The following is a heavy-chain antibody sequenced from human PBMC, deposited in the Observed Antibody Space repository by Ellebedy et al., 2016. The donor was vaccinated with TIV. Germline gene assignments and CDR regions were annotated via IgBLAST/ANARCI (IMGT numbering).Heavy chain of an antibody. D-gene: IGHD3-3*01. V-gene: IGHV1-8*01. CDR1: GYTFTSYN. CDR2: MNPNSGDT. J-gene: IGHJ6*03. CDR3: ARGRTIFGAVKLYYLDV. Sequence: ALVKVSCXASGYTFTSYNINWVRQATGQGLEWVGWMNPNSGDTGYAQKFQGRVNMTRNTSIRTASMELSSLRHDDTAIYYCARGRTIFGAVKLYYLDVWGKGTTVTVS.